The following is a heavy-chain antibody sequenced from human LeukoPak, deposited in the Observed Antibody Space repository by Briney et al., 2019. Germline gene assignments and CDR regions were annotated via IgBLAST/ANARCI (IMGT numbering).Heavy chain of an antibody. J-gene: IGHJ4*02. CDR1: GFTFNTYA. V-gene: IGHV3-23*01. D-gene: IGHD2-15*01. CDR3: AKGLWHSISAGDY. Sequence: GGSLRLSCTASGFTFNTYAMNGVRHPPGKGLAWVSAVRGSCDRSKCADSLKSRFTISPDNSKNTLYLQMDSPRDEDTAIYYCAKGLWHSISAGDYWGQGPLVTVSS. CDR2: VRGSCDRS.